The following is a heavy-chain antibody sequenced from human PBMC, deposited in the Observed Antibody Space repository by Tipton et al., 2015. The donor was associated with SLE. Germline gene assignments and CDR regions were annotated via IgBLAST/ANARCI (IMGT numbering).Heavy chain of an antibody. CDR3: AKSGFGRGSYFHH. D-gene: IGHD5-12*01. Sequence: TLSLTCTVSGDSFSSGSSSWNWVRQPAGKGLEWIGEIDHTGSTNYNPALKSRVTISVDTSKNQFSLRQTSVTAADTAVYYCAKSGFGRGSYFHHWGQGTLVSVSS. J-gene: IGHJ1*01. V-gene: IGHV4-61*10. CDR2: IDHTGST. CDR1: GDSFSSGSSS.